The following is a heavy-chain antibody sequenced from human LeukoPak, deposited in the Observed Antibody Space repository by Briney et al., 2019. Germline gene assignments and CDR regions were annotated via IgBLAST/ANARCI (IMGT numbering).Heavy chain of an antibody. CDR3: ARLLEVYWYFDL. Sequence: SETLSLTCTVSGGSISSYYWSWIRQPAGKGLEWIGRIYTSGSTNYNPSLKSRVTMSVDTSKNQFSLKLTSVTAADTAVYYCARLLEVYWYFDLWGRGTVVTVSS. V-gene: IGHV4-4*07. CDR2: IYTSGST. D-gene: IGHD2-15*01. J-gene: IGHJ2*01. CDR1: GGSISSYY.